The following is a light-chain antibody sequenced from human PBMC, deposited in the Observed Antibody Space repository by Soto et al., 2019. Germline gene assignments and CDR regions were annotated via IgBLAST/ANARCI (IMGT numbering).Light chain of an antibody. Sequence: FVLTQSPATLSLYPGERATLSCRTSLSVSVYLDWYQQKPGQAPRLLISDASNRATGIPARFSGSGSGTDFTLTISSLEPEDFAVYYCHQRQYWPPITFCQGRRPEVK. V-gene: IGKV3-11*01. CDR1: LSVSVY. J-gene: IGKJ5*01. CDR3: HQRQYWPPIT. CDR2: DAS.